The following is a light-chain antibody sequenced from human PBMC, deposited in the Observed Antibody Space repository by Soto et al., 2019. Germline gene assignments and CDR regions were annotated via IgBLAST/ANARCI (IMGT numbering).Light chain of an antibody. J-gene: IGLJ3*02. CDR2: NTT. CDR1: SGSVSSSYY. V-gene: IGLV8-61*01. Sequence: QAVVTQEPSFSVSPGGTVTLTCGLTSGSVSSSYYPSWSQQTPGQAPRTLIYNTTTRSSGVPDRFSGSILGNKAALTITGAQADDECDYDCVLYMGSGLWVFGGGTKLTVL. CDR3: VLYMGSGLWV.